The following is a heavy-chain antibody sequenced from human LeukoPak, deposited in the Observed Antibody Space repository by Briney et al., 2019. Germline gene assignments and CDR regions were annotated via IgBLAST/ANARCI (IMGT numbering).Heavy chain of an antibody. J-gene: IGHJ4*02. V-gene: IGHV3-30*18. CDR2: ISYDGSNK. CDR3: AKENPHGDLRTTGIFDY. CDR1: GFTFSSYG. D-gene: IGHD2-21*01. Sequence: PGGSLRLSCAASGFTFSSYGMHWVRQAPGKGLEWVAVISYDGSNKYYADSVKGRFTISRDNSKNTLYLQMNSLRAEDTAVYYCAKENPHGDLRTTGIFDYWGQGTLVTVSS.